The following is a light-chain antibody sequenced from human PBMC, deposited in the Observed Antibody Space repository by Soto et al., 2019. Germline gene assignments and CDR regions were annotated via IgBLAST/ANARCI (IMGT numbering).Light chain of an antibody. CDR1: QSISSY. Sequence: DIQMTQSPSSLSASVGDRVTITCRASQSISSYLNWYQQKPEKAPKLLIYAASSLQSGVPSRFSGSGSGTDFTLTISSLQPEDFATYYCQQSYSTPYTFGQATKLEIK. V-gene: IGKV1-39*01. CDR3: QQSYSTPYT. J-gene: IGKJ2*01. CDR2: AAS.